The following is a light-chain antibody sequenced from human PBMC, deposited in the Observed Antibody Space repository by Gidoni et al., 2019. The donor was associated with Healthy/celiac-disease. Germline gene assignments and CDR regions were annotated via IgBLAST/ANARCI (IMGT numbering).Light chain of an antibody. V-gene: IGKV3-15*01. CDR2: GAS. Sequence: EIVMTQSPATLSVSPGERATLSCMASQSVSSNLAWYQQKPGQAPRLLIYGASTRATVIPARFSGSGSGTEFTLTISSLQSEDFAVYYCQQYNNWPPEGTFGQGTKVEIK. J-gene: IGKJ1*01. CDR3: QQYNNWPPEGT. CDR1: QSVSSN.